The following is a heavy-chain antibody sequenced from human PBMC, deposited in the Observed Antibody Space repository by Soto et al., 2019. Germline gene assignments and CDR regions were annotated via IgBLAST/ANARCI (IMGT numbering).Heavy chain of an antibody. V-gene: IGHV1-8*01. Sequence: ASVKVSCKASGYTFNSYDINWVRQATGQGLEWMGWMNPNSGDTGYAQKFQGRVTMTRNTSISTAYMELSSLRSEDTAVYYCARGSGIAAAGTIDYWGQGTLVTVSS. J-gene: IGHJ4*02. CDR3: ARGSGIAAAGTIDY. D-gene: IGHD6-13*01. CDR1: GYTFNSYD. CDR2: MNPNSGDT.